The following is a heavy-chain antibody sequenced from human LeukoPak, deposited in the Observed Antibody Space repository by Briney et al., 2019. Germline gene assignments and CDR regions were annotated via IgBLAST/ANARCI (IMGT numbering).Heavy chain of an antibody. Sequence: GGSLRFSCAASGFTFSSYGMHWVRQAPGKGLEWVAVISYDGSNKYYADSVKGRFTISRDNSKNTLYLQMNSLRAEDTAVYYCAKDGIAAAGTLDYWGQGTLVTVSS. V-gene: IGHV3-30*18. J-gene: IGHJ4*02. CDR1: GFTFSSYG. CDR2: ISYDGSNK. D-gene: IGHD6-13*01. CDR3: AKDGIAAAGTLDY.